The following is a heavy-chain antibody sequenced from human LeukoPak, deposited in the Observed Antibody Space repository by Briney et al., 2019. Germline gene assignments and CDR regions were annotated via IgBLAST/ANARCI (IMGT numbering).Heavy chain of an antibody. J-gene: IGHJ6*02. Sequence: PGGSLRLSCAASGFTFSSYGMHWVRQAPGKGLEWVAVIWYDGSNKYYADSVKGRFTISRDNSKNTLYLQMNSLRAEDTAVYYCARDQKKLGRYYYGMDVWGQGTTVTVSS. D-gene: IGHD3-3*01. CDR2: IWYDGSNK. V-gene: IGHV3-33*01. CDR1: GFTFSSYG. CDR3: ARDQKKLGRYYYGMDV.